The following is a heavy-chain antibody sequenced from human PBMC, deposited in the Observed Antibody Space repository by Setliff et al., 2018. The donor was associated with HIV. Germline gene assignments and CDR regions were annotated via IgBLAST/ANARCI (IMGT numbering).Heavy chain of an antibody. J-gene: IGHJ4*02. CDR2: ISYDGSDK. CDR3: SLGLYFYDTSGPRVVDY. Sequence: GESLKISCAASGFTFSSYAIHWVRQAPNKGLEWVAVISYDGSDKYYADSVNGRCTISRDNSKNTLYLQMNSLRAEDTAVYYCSLGLYFYDTSGPRVVDYWGQGSLVTVSS. CDR1: GFTFSSYA. D-gene: IGHD3-22*01. V-gene: IGHV3-30*04.